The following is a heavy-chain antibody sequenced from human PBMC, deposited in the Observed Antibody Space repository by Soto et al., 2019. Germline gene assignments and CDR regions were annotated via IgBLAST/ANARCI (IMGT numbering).Heavy chain of an antibody. CDR1: GGSFSGYY. D-gene: IGHD3-3*01. CDR2: INHSGST. J-gene: IGHJ4*02. CDR3: ARAVITIFGVVITGFDY. Sequence: PSETLSLTCAVYGGSFSGYYWSWIRQPPGKGLEWIGEINHSGSTNYNPSLKSRVTISVDTSKNQFSLKLSSVTAADTAVYYCARAVITIFGVVITGFDYWGQGTPVTVSS. V-gene: IGHV4-34*01.